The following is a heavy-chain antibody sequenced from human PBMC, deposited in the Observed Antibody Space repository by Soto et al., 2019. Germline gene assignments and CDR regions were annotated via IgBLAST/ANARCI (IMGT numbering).Heavy chain of an antibody. CDR1: GITVSSYY. CDR2: IYAGRIT. Sequence: EVQLVESGGGLIQPGGSLRLSCAVSGITVSSYYMSWVRQAAGKGLEWVSVIYAGRITYYADSVKGRFTIYRDNSKNTLNLEMNSLRVEDTAVYYCARIPYDNSGTIFDYWGQGTLVTVSS. D-gene: IGHD3-22*01. CDR3: ARIPYDNSGTIFDY. V-gene: IGHV3-53*01. J-gene: IGHJ4*02.